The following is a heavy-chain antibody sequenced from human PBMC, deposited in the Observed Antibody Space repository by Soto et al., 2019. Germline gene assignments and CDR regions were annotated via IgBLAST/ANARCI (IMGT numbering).Heavy chain of an antibody. CDR3: ARVSSWSCFDY. V-gene: IGHV4-34*01. J-gene: IGHJ4*02. CDR2: INHSGST. D-gene: IGHD6-13*01. CDR1: GGSFSGYY. Sequence: PSETLSLTCAVYGGSFSGYYWSWIRQPPGKGLEWIGEINHSGSTNYNPSLKSRVTISVDTSKNQFSLKLSSVTAADTAVYYCARVSSWSCFDYWGQGTLVTVSS.